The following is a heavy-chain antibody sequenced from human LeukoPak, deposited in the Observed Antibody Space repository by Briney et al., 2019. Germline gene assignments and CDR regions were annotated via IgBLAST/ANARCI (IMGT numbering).Heavy chain of an antibody. D-gene: IGHD3-9*01. CDR3: ARERKSSYDTLTGYYKSDAFDI. V-gene: IGHV1-18*01. CDR1: GYSLITYG. Sequence: GASVKVSCKAAGYSLITYGISWVRQAPGQGLEWMGWISAYNGNTNYAQKLQGRVTVTTDTSTNTAYMELRSLRPDDTAVYYCARERKSSYDTLTGYYKSDAFDIWGQGTMVTVSS. J-gene: IGHJ3*02. CDR2: ISAYNGNT.